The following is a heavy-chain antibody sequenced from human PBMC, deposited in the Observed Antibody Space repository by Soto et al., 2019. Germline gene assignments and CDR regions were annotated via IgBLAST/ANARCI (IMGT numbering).Heavy chain of an antibody. Sequence: PGGSLRLSCAATGLSFSSYGMHWVRQAPGKGLEWVAVISYEGSKKYYADSVKGRFTISRDNAKNSLYLQMNSLRDEDTAVYYCARDVGYYYDSSGYYRFDYWGQGTLVTVSS. J-gene: IGHJ4*02. CDR3: ARDVGYYYDSSGYYRFDY. CDR1: GLSFSSYG. CDR2: ISYEGSKK. D-gene: IGHD3-22*01. V-gene: IGHV3-33*05.